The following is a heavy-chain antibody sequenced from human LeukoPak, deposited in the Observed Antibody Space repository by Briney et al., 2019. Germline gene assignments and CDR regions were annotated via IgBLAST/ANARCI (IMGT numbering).Heavy chain of an antibody. CDR2: INQDGSAT. CDR3: ARAGAYRFDY. Sequence: GGSLRLSCAASGFTFSDFWMTWVRQAPGRGLEWVAHINQDGSATYSVDSVRGRFTISRDNVKNSLFLQLNILRAEDTAVYYCARAGAYRFDYWGQGTLVTVSS. CDR1: GFTFSDFW. V-gene: IGHV3-7*02. J-gene: IGHJ4*02. D-gene: IGHD3-16*01.